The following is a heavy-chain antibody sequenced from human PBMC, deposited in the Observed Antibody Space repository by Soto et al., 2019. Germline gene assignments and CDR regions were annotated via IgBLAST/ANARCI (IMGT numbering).Heavy chain of an antibody. D-gene: IGHD1-1*01. J-gene: IGHJ4*02. CDR1: GFNVISTY. CDR3: ARDKDWNDGFDY. CDR2: IYRGGST. V-gene: IGHV3-53*04. Sequence: PGGSLSLSCAASGFNVISTYMSWVRQAPGKGLEWVSVIYRGGSTYYADSVKGRFTISRHTAKNTLYLEMNSLRADDTAFYYCARDKDWNDGFDYWGQGTLVTVSS.